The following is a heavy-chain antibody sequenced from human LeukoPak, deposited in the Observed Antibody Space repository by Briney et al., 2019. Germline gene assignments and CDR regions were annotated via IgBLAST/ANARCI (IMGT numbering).Heavy chain of an antibody. CDR3: ASIAVAAPGDAFDI. D-gene: IGHD6-19*01. J-gene: IGHJ3*02. CDR1: GFTFSSYS. CDR2: ISSSSSTI. V-gene: IGHV3-48*01. Sequence: GGSLRLSCAASGFTFSSYSMNWVRQAPGKGLEWVSYISSSSSTIYYADSVKGRFTISRDNAKNSLYLQMNSLRAEDTAVCYCASIAVAAPGDAFDIWGQGTMVTVSS.